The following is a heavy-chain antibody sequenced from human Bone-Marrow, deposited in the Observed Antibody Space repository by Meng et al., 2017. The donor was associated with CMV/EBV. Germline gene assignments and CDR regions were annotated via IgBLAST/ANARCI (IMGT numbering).Heavy chain of an antibody. CDR1: GYTFTSYD. J-gene: IGHJ4*02. V-gene: IGHV1-18*01. CDR3: PRHQTPSGWYPPDY. Sequence: ASVKVSCKASGYTFTSYDITWVRQAPGQGLEWVGWITTNNGYTRYAQKLRGRITMTRDTSTTTPYMELRSLRYDDTAIYYCPRHQTPSGWYPPDYWGQGTLVTVSS. D-gene: IGHD6-19*01. CDR2: ITTNNGYT.